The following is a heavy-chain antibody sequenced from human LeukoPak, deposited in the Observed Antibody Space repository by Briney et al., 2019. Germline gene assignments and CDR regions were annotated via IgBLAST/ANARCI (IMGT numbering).Heavy chain of an antibody. CDR3: ARGRFLEWRNYYYGMDV. V-gene: IGHV4-30-4*01. J-gene: IGHJ6*02. CDR1: GGSISSGDYY. D-gene: IGHD3-3*01. Sequence: SETLSLTCTVSGGSISSGDYYWSWIRQPPGTGLEWIGYIYYSGSTYYNPSLKSRVTISVDTSKNQFSLKLSSVTAADTAVYYCARGRFLEWRNYYYGMDVWGQGTTVTVPS. CDR2: IYYSGST.